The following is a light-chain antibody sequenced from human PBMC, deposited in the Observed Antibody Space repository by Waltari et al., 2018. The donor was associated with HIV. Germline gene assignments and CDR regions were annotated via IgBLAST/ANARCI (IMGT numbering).Light chain of an antibody. CDR1: SSDVGAYDY. V-gene: IGLV2-14*01. Sequence: QSALTQPASVSGSPGQSITISCIGSSSDVGAYDYVSWYQHHQGQAPKLLIYEVTHRPAGISARFSGSKSGNTASLTISGLQADDEADYYCGSYTTTSTLGVFGGGTKLTVL. CDR3: GSYTTTSTLGV. J-gene: IGLJ2*01. CDR2: EVT.